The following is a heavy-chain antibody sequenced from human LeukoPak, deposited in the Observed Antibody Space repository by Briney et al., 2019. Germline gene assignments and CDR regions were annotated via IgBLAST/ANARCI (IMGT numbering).Heavy chain of an antibody. D-gene: IGHD2-15*01. CDR1: GGSVSDNY. V-gene: IGHV4-59*02. Sequence: SETLSLTCTVSGGSVSDNYWSWIRQPPGKGLEWIAYVYQRNIANYNPSLSGRGTISLDTSKNQVSLKLRSVTPADTAIHYCTKNAGRGRPSDLWGQGTLVTVFS. J-gene: IGHJ4*02. CDR2: VYQRNIA. CDR3: TKNAGRGRPSDL.